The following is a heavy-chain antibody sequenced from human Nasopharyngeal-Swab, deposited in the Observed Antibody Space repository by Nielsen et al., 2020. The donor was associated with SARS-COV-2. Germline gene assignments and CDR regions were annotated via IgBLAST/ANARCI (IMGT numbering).Heavy chain of an antibody. CDR3: ARPLSRDSTWTTEANWFDP. Sequence: GESLKISCAASGFTFSGYAVHWVRQAPGKGLEWVAVISYDGHTKFYADPVKGRFTIPRDEPKDTVYLEMNSLRVDDTAIYYCARPLSRDSTWTTEANWFDPWGQGTLVTVSS. J-gene: IGHJ5*02. CDR1: GFTFSGYA. CDR2: ISYDGHTK. V-gene: IGHV3-30-3*01. D-gene: IGHD6-13*01.